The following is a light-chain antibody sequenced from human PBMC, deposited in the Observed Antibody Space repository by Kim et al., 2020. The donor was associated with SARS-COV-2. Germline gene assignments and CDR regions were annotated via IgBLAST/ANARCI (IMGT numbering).Light chain of an antibody. CDR2: DAS. J-gene: IGKJ5*01. CDR1: QGISSN. Sequence: AIQLSQSPSSVSASVGDRVRISCWTSQGISSNLAWYQQKPGKAPQLLIYDASRLESGVPSRFSGRRSGTDFTLTISSVQPEDSATYFCQQFNDYPITFGQGTRLEIK. V-gene: IGKV1D-13*01. CDR3: QQFNDYPIT.